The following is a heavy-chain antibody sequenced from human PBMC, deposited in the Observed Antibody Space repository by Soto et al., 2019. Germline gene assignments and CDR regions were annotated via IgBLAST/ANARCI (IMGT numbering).Heavy chain of an antibody. CDR2: IYYSGST. V-gene: IGHV4-59*08. J-gene: IGHJ6*03. CDR1: GGSISSYY. CDR3: ARRGVVVPAGNYYYYMDV. D-gene: IGHD2-2*01. Sequence: SETLSLTCTVSGGSISSYYWSWIRQPPGKGLEWIGYIYYSGSTNYNPSLKSRVTISVDTSKNQFSLKLSSVTAADTAVYYCARRGVVVPAGNYYYYMDVWGKGTTVTVSS.